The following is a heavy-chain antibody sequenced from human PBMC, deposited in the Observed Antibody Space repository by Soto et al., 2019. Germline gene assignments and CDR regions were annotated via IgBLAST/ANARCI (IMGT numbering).Heavy chain of an antibody. V-gene: IGHV3-23*01. D-gene: IGHD3-16*02. CDR3: AKGGSKVVGSVIPFDY. CDR1: GFTFNNFA. J-gene: IGHJ4*02. CDR2: ITGGGGNT. Sequence: GGSLRLSCAASGFTFNNFAMNWVRQAPGKGLEWVSAITGGGGNTYYAGSVKGRFTISRDNSQNTLFLHMNNLRAEDTALYYCAKGGSKVVGSVIPFDYWGQGALVTVSS.